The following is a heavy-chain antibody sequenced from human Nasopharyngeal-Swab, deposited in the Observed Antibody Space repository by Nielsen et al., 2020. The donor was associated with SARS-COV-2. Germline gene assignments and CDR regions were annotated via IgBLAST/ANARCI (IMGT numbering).Heavy chain of an antibody. D-gene: IGHD1-1*01. J-gene: IGHJ4*01. Sequence: GESLKISCSASGFTFSTYTMNWVRQAPGKGLEWVPLITGGADSTYYADSVKGRFTISRDNSRNTVYLHMNSLRADDTAIYYCAKDLVPDGHNDFDYWGQGTLVTVSS. V-gene: IGHV3-23*01. CDR1: GFTFSTYT. CDR2: ITGGADST. CDR3: AKDLVPDGHNDFDY.